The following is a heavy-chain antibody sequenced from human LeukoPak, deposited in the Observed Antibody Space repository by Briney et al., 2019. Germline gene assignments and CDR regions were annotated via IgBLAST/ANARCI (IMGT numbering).Heavy chain of an antibody. Sequence: PGGSLRLSCAASGVTFSSYSMNWVRQAPGKGLEWVSSISSSSSYIYYADSVKGRFTISRDNAKNSLYLQMNSLRAEDTAVYYCARVSDCSGGSCYQFDYWGQGTLVTVSS. CDR3: ARVSDCSGGSCYQFDY. D-gene: IGHD2-15*01. CDR2: ISSSSSYI. J-gene: IGHJ4*02. V-gene: IGHV3-21*01. CDR1: GVTFSSYS.